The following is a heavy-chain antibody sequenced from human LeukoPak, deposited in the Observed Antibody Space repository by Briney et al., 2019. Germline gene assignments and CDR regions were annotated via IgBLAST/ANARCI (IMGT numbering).Heavy chain of an antibody. CDR3: AKTPQRVGATVFGI. CDR2: ISGSGGST. V-gene: IGHV3-23*01. Sequence: ESGGSLRLSCAASGFTFSSYAMSWVRQAPGRGLEWVSAISGSGGSTYYADSVKGRFTISRDNSKNTLYLQMNSLRAEDTAVYYCAKTPQRVGATVFGIWGQGTMVTVSS. CDR1: GFTFSSYA. D-gene: IGHD1-26*01. J-gene: IGHJ3*02.